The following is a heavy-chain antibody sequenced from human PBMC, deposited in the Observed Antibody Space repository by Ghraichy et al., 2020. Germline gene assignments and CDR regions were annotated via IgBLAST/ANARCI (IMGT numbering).Heavy chain of an antibody. CDR3: ATGDAFDI. CDR2: INHSGST. Sequence: SETLSLTCAVYGGSFSGYYWSWIRQPPGKGLEWIGEINHSGSTNYNPSLKSRVTISVDTSKNQFSLKLSSVTAADTAVYYCATGDAFDIWGQGTMVTVSS. CDR1: GGSFSGYY. V-gene: IGHV4-34*01. J-gene: IGHJ3*02.